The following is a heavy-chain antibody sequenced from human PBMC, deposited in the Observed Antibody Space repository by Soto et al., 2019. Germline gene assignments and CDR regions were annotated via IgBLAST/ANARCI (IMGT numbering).Heavy chain of an antibody. Sequence: QVQLVQSGAEVKKPGSLVKVSCKASGDTFSRYSISWVRQAPGQGLEWMGGIFAGFGTATYAQKFHGRVLISADESTTTAYMELTSLTYEDTAVYYCAVGASAAATWYSHGMDVWGQGTTVTVSS. V-gene: IGHV1-69*12. CDR2: IFAGFGTA. D-gene: IGHD1-26*01. J-gene: IGHJ6*02. CDR3: AVGASAAATWYSHGMDV. CDR1: GDTFSRYS.